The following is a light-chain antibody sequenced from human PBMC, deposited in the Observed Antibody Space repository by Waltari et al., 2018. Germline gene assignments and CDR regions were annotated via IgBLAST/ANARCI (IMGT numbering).Light chain of an antibody. CDR1: QSIARY. CDR2: GAS. Sequence: TLLPQSPRTLSLSPGARPTLSCGGSQSIARYLIWYQQKPGQAPRLLIYGASTRAAGIPDRFSGSGSGTDFSLTISRLEPEDFAVYYCQNHERLPAVFGRGTKVEI. J-gene: IGKJ1*01. V-gene: IGKV3-20*01. CDR3: QNHERLPAV.